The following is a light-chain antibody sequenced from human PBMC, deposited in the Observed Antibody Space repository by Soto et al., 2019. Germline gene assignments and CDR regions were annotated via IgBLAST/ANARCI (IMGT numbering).Light chain of an antibody. V-gene: IGKV3-11*01. CDR2: DAS. J-gene: IGKJ5*01. Sequence: EIVLTQSPATLSLSPGERATLSCRTSQSVSSYFAWYQQKPGRAPRLLIYDASNRATGIPARFIGSGSGTDFTLTIGSLEPEDFAVYYCQQRSSWPITFGQGTRLEIK. CDR1: QSVSSY. CDR3: QQRSSWPIT.